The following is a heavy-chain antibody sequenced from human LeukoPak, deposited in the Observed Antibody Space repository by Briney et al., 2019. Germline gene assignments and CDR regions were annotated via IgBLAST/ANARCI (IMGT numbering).Heavy chain of an antibody. D-gene: IGHD3-10*01. V-gene: IGHV3-7*01. CDR2: IKQDGSEK. CDR1: GFTFSNYW. CDR3: AKDVGYYGSGSYSN. J-gene: IGHJ4*02. Sequence: GGSLRLSCAASGFTFSNYWLTWVRQAPGQGLEWVANIKQDGSEKHYVDSVKGRFTISRDNAKNSLYLQMNSLRAEDTAVYYCAKDVGYYGSGSYSNWGQGTLVTVSS.